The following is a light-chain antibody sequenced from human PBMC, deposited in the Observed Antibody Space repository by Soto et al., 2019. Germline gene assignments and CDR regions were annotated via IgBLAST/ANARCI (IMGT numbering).Light chain of an antibody. CDR3: QQCYTTPRT. CDR1: QNIGRN. CDR2: TVS. Sequence: DIQMTQSPSSLSTSVGDRVTITCRASQNIGRNLNWYQQKPGKAPKLLIYTVSNLQTGVPLRFSGRGSGTEFTLTISALQPEDFATYYCQQCYTTPRTFGQGTKVDIK. V-gene: IGKV1-39*01. J-gene: IGKJ1*01.